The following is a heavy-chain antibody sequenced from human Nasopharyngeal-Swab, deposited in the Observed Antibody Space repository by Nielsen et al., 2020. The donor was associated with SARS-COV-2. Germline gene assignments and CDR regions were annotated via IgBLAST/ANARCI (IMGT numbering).Heavy chain of an antibody. D-gene: IGHD6-19*01. CDR3: AREVGSSGWYTVDY. Sequence: GGSLRLSCAASGFTFSTYAMTWVRQAPGKGLQWVSTIRPAADRTYYTDSVKGRFTISRDNSRNTLFLQMNMLRAEDTAVYYCAREVGSSGWYTVDYWGQGTLVTVSS. CDR2: IRPAADRT. J-gene: IGHJ4*02. CDR1: GFTFSTYA. V-gene: IGHV3-23*01.